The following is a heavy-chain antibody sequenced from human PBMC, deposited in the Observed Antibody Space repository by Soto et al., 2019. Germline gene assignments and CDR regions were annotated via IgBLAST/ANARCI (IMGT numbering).Heavy chain of an antibody. Sequence: QVQLVQSGAEVKKPGSSVKVSCKASGGTFGSYAISWVRQAPGQGPEWMGGIIPITGRANYAQKFQGRVTITADESKNTASMQLGSLRSEDTAVYYCTRSHGSSTSLEIYYYSYSGMDVWGQGTTVTVSS. D-gene: IGHD2-2*01. V-gene: IGHV1-69*01. CDR1: GGTFGSYA. CDR2: IIPITGRA. J-gene: IGHJ6*02. CDR3: TRSHGSSTSLEIYYYSYSGMDV.